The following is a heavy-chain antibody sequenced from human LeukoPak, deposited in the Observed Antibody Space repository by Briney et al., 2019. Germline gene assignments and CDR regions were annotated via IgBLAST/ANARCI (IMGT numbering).Heavy chain of an antibody. CDR2: IYYSGST. J-gene: IGHJ3*02. Sequence: SETLSLTCTVSGGSISSYYWSWIPQPPGKGLEWIWYIYYSGSTNYNPSLKSRVTISVDTSKNQFSLKLSSVTAADTAVYYCAGARRRLDAFDIWGQGTMVTVSS. CDR3: AGARRRLDAFDI. V-gene: IGHV4-59*01. CDR1: GGSISSYY.